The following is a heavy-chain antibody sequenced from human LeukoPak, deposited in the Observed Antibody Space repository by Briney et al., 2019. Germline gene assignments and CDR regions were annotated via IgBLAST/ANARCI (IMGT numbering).Heavy chain of an antibody. D-gene: IGHD6-6*01. J-gene: IGHJ4*01. CDR3: ARDRSSYAKGHYDY. CDR1: GASVSGSAYY. Sequence: SETLSLTCTVSGASVSGSAYYWGWIRQPPGKGLEWIGDIYYSGSAYYNESLESRVTISIDTSKNQFSLKLNSVTAADTAVYYCARDRSSYAKGHYDYWGQGTLVTVSS. V-gene: IGHV4-39*07. CDR2: IYYSGSA.